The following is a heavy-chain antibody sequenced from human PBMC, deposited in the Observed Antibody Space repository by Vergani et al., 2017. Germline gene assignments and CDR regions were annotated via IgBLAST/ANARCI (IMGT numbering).Heavy chain of an antibody. CDR2: IYYSGST. J-gene: IGHJ6*02. D-gene: IGHD1-26*01. CDR3: ARDHHPLGSSVSGYYYYGMDV. CDR1: GGSFSGYY. Sequence: QVQLQQWGAGLLKPSETLSLTCAVYGGSFSGYYWSWIRQPPGKGLEWIGYIYYSGSTNYNPTLKSRVTISVDTSKNQFSLKLSSVTAADTAVYYCARDHHPLGSSVSGYYYYGMDVWGQGTTVTVSS. V-gene: IGHV4-34*11.